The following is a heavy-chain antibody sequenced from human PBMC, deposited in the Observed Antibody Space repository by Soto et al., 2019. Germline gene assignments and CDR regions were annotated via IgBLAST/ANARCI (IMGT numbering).Heavy chain of an antibody. D-gene: IGHD5-12*01. CDR3: ARHRGSPGSYFGMDV. V-gene: IGHV5-51*01. CDR1: GYSFTSYW. Sequence: HGESLKISCKGSGYSFTSYWINWVRQMPGKGLEWMGIIYPGDSDTRYSPSFQGQVTISADKSINTAYLQRRSLKASDTAVYYCARHRGSPGSYFGMDVWGQGTTVTVSS. CDR2: IYPGDSDT. J-gene: IGHJ6*02.